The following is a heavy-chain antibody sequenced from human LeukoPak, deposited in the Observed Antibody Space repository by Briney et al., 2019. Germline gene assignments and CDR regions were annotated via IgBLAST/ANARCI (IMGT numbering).Heavy chain of an antibody. CDR2: ISYDGSNK. J-gene: IGHJ4*02. Sequence: GGSLRLPCAASGFTFSSYGMHWVRQAPGKGLEWVAVISYDGSNKYYADSVKGRFTISRDNSKNTLYLQMNSLRAEDTAVDYCARDDYGETFDYWGQGTLVTVSS. V-gene: IGHV3-30*03. D-gene: IGHD4-17*01. CDR1: GFTFSSYG. CDR3: ARDDYGETFDY.